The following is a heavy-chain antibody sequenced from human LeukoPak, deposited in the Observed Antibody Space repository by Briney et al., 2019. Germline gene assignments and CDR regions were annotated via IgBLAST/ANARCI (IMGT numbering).Heavy chain of an antibody. Sequence: ASVKVSCKASGYTFTGYYMHWVRQAPGQGPEWMGWINPNSGGTNYAQKFQGRVTMTRDTSISTAYMELSRLRSDDTAVYYCARRGLATIGGAFDIWGQGTMVTVSS. V-gene: IGHV1-2*02. CDR3: ARRGLATIGGAFDI. J-gene: IGHJ3*02. CDR1: GYTFTGYY. D-gene: IGHD5-24*01. CDR2: INPNSGGT.